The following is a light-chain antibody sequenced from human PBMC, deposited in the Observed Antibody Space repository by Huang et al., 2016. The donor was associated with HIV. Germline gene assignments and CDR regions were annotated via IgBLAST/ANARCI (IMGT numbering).Light chain of an antibody. V-gene: IGKV1-39*01. CDR1: QSIMFY. CDR3: QQSYSSPSIT. Sequence: DIQMTQSPSSLSASVGDRVTITYRASQSIMFYLNWYQQRPGKAPKLLIYAASSLQTGVPSRFSGSGSGTDFTITISSLQPEDFATYYCQQSYSSPSITFGQETRLEIK. CDR2: AAS. J-gene: IGKJ5*01.